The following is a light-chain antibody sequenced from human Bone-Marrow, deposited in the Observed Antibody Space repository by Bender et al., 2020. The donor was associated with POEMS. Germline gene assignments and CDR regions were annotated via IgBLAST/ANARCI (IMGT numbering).Light chain of an antibody. CDR2: EGS. CDR3: CSYAGSDTVV. J-gene: IGLJ2*01. V-gene: IGLV2-23*01. CDR1: SSDIGSYNL. Sequence: QSALTQPASVSGSPGQSITIPCTGTSSDIGSYNLVSWYQHRQDKAPKLIIYEGSRRPSGISNRFSGSKSGNTASLTISGLQAEDEAVYSCCSYAGSDTVVFGGGTELTVL.